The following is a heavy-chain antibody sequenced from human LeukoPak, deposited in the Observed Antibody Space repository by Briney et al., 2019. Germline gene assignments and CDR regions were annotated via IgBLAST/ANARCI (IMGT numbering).Heavy chain of an antibody. CDR3: ATPGIVGATSAFDI. D-gene: IGHD1-26*01. V-gene: IGHV1-69*13. CDR2: IIPIFGTA. CDR1: GGTFSSYA. Sequence: SVKVSCKASGGTFSSYAISWVRQAPGQGLEWMGGIIPIFGTANYAQKFQGRVTITADESTSTAYMELSSLRSEDTAVYYCATPGIVGATSAFDIWGQGTMVTVSS. J-gene: IGHJ3*02.